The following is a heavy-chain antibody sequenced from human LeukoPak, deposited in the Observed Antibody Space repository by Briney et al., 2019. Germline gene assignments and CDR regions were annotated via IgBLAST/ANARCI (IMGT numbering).Heavy chain of an antibody. CDR1: GFTFSSYGSYG. J-gene: IGHJ3*02. CDR2: IRYDGSSK. Sequence: GGSLRLSCAASGFTFSSYGSYGMHWVRQAPGKGLEWVALIRYDGSSKYYVDSVKGRFTISRDNSKNTLYLQMNSLRAEDTAVYYCAKVDSGSSGLIGAFDTWGQGTMVTVSS. V-gene: IGHV3-30*02. D-gene: IGHD3-10*01. CDR3: AKVDSGSSGLIGAFDT.